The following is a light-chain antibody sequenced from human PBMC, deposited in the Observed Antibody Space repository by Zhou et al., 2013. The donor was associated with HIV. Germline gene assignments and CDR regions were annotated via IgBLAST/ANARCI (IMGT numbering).Light chain of an antibody. CDR2: GAS. CDR3: QQYNNWPPVT. J-gene: IGKJ4*01. V-gene: IGKV3-15*01. Sequence: EIVMTQSPATLSVSPGERATLSCRASQSVSSNLAWYQQKPGQAPRLLIYGASTRATGIPARFSGSGSGTEFTLTINSMQSEDFAVYYCQQYNNWPPVTFGGGTKVEIK. CDR1: QSVSSN.